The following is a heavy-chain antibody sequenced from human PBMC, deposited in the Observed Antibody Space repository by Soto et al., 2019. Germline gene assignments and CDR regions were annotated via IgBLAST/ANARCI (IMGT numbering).Heavy chain of an antibody. J-gene: IGHJ6*04. D-gene: IGHD2-15*01. CDR1: GFPFSDYS. CDR3: ARDDVLCDGGRCYGVPLDV. CDR2: IWHTGNYN. V-gene: IGHV3-33*01. Sequence: GGSLRLSCATSGFPFSDYSMHWVRPPAGKGLEWVAVIWHTGNYNYYADSVKGRFTISRDTSENTVHLQMDSLRAEDTAVYYCARDDVLCDGGRCYGVPLDVWGKGTTVTVSS.